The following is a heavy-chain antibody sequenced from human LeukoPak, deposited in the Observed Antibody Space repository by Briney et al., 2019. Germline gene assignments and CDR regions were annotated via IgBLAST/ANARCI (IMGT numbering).Heavy chain of an antibody. CDR1: GFTFSSYW. CDR2: IKQDGSEK. Sequence: LPGGSLRLSCAASGFTFSSYWMSWVRQAPGKGLEWVAKIKQDGSEKYYGDSVKGRFTISRDNAKNSLYLQMNSLRAEDTAVYYCARDPLTLYDYYMDVWGKGTTVTVSS. D-gene: IGHD3-9*01. CDR3: ARDPLTLYDYYMDV. J-gene: IGHJ6*03. V-gene: IGHV3-7*01.